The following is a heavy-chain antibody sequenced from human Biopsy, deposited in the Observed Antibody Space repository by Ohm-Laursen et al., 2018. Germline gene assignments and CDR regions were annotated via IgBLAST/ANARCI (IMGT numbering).Heavy chain of an antibody. CDR2: VNPNNGDK. CDR1: GYTFIDYY. V-gene: IGHV1-2*07. D-gene: IGHD3-3*01. J-gene: IGHJ6*02. CDR3: ARGPLGPLLEWLLFQTSIDV. Sequence: ASVTVSCKASGYTFIDYYIHWVRQAPGQGLEWMGWVNPNNGDKKFAPDFQGRLTMTRDKSISTACMELIRLRSDDTAVYYCARGPLGPLLEWLLFQTSIDVWGQGTTVTVSS.